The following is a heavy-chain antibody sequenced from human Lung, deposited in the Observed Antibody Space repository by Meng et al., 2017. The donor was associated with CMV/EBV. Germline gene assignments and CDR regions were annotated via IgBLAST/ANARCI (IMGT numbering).Heavy chain of an antibody. CDR1: GFTFNDYA. CDR3: AKYRAPGSNRYFDD. D-gene: IGHD6-13*01. J-gene: IGHJ4*02. Sequence: VQILGLGGGLVRPGGSLRLSCAASGFTFNDYAMTWVRQAPGQGLEWVSTIGSGSDTHYADSVKGRFTISRDNSRNTLYLQMNSLRAEDTAIYYCAKYRAPGSNRYFDDWGQGTLVTVSS. V-gene: IGHV3-23*01. CDR2: IGSGSDT.